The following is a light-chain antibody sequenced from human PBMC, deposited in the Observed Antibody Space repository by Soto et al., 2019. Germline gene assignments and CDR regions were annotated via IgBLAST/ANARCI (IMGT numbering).Light chain of an antibody. CDR3: MQSLKTLRT. J-gene: IGKJ4*01. V-gene: IGKV2-28*01. Sequence: DIVMTQSPLSLPVTPGESASISCRSSQSLLHSNGHNYLDWFVQKPGQSPQLLIYLGSYRASGVPDRFSGSGSGTHFTLRISRVEAEDVGVYYCMQSLKTLRTFGGGTKVDIK. CDR1: QSLLHSNGHNY. CDR2: LGS.